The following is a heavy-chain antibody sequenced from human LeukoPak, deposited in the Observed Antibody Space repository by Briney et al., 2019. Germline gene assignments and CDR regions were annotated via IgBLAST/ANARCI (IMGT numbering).Heavy chain of an antibody. J-gene: IGHJ4*02. CDR2: IYYSGST. Sequence: SETLSLTCTVSGGSISSGGYYWSWIRQHPGKGLEWIGYIYYSGSTYYNPSLKSRVTISVDTSKNQFSLKLSSVTAADTAVYYCARGEGNWNYYFDYWGQGTLVTVSS. CDR1: GGSISSGGYY. V-gene: IGHV4-31*03. CDR3: ARGEGNWNYYFDY. D-gene: IGHD1-7*01.